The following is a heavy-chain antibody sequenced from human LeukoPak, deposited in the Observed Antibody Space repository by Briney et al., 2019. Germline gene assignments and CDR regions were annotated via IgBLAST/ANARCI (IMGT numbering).Heavy chain of an antibody. D-gene: IGHD3-16*01. V-gene: IGHV4-59*01. CDR3: ARGRQGDLDY. J-gene: IGHJ4*02. CDR1: GGSISSYY. Sequence: PSETLSLTCTVSGGSISSYYWSWIRQPPGKGLEWIGYIYYSGSTNYNPSLKSRVTISVDTSTKQFSLKLSSVTAADTAVYYCARGRQGDLDYWGQGTLVTVSS. CDR2: IYYSGST.